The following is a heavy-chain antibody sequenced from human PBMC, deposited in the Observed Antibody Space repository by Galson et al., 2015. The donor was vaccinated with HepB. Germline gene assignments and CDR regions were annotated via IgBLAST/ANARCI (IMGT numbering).Heavy chain of an antibody. J-gene: IGHJ3*02. Sequence: QSGAEVTEPRTSVKVSCTASGSTFTRYGISWVRQAPGQGLAWMGWICAYNGNTNYAQKLQGRVTMTTDTSTSTAYMELRSLRSDDTAVYYCARDVKDIVVVVAATHSGDAFDIWGQGTMVTVSS. CDR1: GSTFTRYG. V-gene: IGHV1-18*04. D-gene: IGHD2-15*01. CDR2: ICAYNGNT. CDR3: ARDVKDIVVVVAATHSGDAFDI.